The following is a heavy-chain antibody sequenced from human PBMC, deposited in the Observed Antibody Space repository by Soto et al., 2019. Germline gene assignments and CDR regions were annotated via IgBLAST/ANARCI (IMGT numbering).Heavy chain of an antibody. D-gene: IGHD3-10*01. V-gene: IGHV4-31*03. Sequence: QVQLQESGPGLVQPSQTLSLTCSVSGVPITSNAYYWSWVRQLPGKGLEWIGHIYYDGTTSYNPSLTSRPTMSVDTSKSHFSLTLTSVTAADTAVYYCARLLMVRGGARFDSWGPRILVTVSS. CDR2: IYYDGTT. CDR1: GVPITSNAYY. J-gene: IGHJ4*02. CDR3: ARLLMVRGGARFDS.